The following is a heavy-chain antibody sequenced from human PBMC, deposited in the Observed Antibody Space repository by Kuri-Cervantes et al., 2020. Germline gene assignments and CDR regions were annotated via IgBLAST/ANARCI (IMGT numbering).Heavy chain of an antibody. J-gene: IGHJ4*02. CDR3: ARLYCRGGDCFALDT. Sequence: ASVKVSCKASGYTFTSYGISWVRQAPGHGLEWIGWTTSDTVNTKYAQKVHMRVAMTMDTSTSTAYMELRSPRSDDTAVYYCARLYCRGGDCFALDTWGQGTQVTVSS. CDR2: TTSDTVNT. V-gene: IGHV1-18*01. CDR1: GYTFTSYG. D-gene: IGHD2-21*02.